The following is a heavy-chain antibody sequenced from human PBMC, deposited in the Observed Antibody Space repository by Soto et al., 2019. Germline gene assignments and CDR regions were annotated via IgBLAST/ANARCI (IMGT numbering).Heavy chain of an antibody. V-gene: IGHV4-31*03. D-gene: IGHD3-22*01. CDR3: ARGGSSGYSPGRYNWFDP. CDR2: IYYSGST. J-gene: IGHJ5*02. Sequence: QVQLQESGPGLVKPSQTLSLTCTVSGGSISSGGYYWSWIRQHPGKGLEWIGYIYYSGSTYYNPSLKRRVTISVDKSKNQFSLKLSSVTAADTAVYYCARGGSSGYSPGRYNWFDPWGQGTLVTVSS. CDR1: GGSISSGGYY.